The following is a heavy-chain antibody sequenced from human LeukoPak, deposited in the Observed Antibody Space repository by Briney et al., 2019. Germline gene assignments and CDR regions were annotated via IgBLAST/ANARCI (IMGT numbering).Heavy chain of an antibody. V-gene: IGHV3-21*01. CDR2: ITTSSTYT. CDR3: ARDPYSGAYGNTYYYYMDV. D-gene: IGHD1-26*01. Sequence: GGSLRLSCEASGFSFSSYNMDWVRQTPGKGLEWISSITTSSTYTFYADSVKGRFTISRDNARNSLYLQMNSLTAEDTAVYYCARDPYSGAYGNTYYYYMDVWGKGTTVTISS. CDR1: GFSFSSYN. J-gene: IGHJ6*03.